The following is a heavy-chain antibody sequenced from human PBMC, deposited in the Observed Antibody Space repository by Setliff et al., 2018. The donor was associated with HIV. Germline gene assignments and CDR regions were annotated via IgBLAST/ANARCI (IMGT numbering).Heavy chain of an antibody. CDR1: EFTFSSYA. J-gene: IGHJ3*01. CDR3: AKDSRRGDAYNVGVFDF. CDR2: ISGSGGTK. V-gene: IGHV3-23*01. D-gene: IGHD3-10*01. Sequence: GESLKISCVASEFTFSSYAMNRVRQAPGKGLEWVSTISGSGGTKYYADSVKGRFTISRDNSKNTLYLRMDSLRAEDTAIYYCAKDSRRGDAYNVGVFDFWGQGTMVTVSS.